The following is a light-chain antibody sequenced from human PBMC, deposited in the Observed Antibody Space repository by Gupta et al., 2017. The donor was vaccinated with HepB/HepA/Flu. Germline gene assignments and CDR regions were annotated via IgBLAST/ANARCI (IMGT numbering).Light chain of an antibody. CDR2: WAS. Sequence: DIVMTQSPDSLAVSLGERATINCKSSQSVLYRSNNKNYLAWYQQKPGQPPKLLIYWASTRESGVPDRFSGSGSGTDFTLTIRSLQADDVAVYYCQQYYDTPFTFGPGTKVDIK. CDR1: QSVLYRSNNKNY. J-gene: IGKJ3*01. CDR3: QQYYDTPFT. V-gene: IGKV4-1*01.